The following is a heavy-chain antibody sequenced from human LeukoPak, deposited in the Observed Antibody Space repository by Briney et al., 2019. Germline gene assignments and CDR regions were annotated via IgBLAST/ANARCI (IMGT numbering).Heavy chain of an antibody. CDR2: IRWISGSI. J-gene: IGHJ4*02. CDR1: GFAFDDYA. D-gene: IGHD3-22*01. Sequence: GGSLRLSCAASGFAFDDYAMPGGRQARGWGLEWVSGIRWISGSIGYADSVKGRFTISRDNAKNSLYLQMNSLRAEDTALYYCARGRSGGYYYDSSGRHATGVDYWGQGTLVTVSS. V-gene: IGHV3-9*01. CDR3: ARGRSGGYYYDSSGRHATGVDY.